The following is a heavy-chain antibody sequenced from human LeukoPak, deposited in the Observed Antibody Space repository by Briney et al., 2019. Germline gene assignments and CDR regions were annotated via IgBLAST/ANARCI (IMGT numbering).Heavy chain of an antibody. CDR2: IIPIFGTA. CDR1: GGTFSSYA. J-gene: IGHJ4*02. Sequence: ASVKVSCKASGGTFSSYAISWVRQAPGQGLEWMGGIIPIFGTANYAQKFQGRVTITGDESTSTAYMELSSLRSEDTAVYYCARHYGDYDYFDYWGQGTLVTVSS. V-gene: IGHV1-69*13. D-gene: IGHD4-17*01. CDR3: ARHYGDYDYFDY.